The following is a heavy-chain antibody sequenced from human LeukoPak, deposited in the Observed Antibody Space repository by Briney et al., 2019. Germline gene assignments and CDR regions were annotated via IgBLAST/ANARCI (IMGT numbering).Heavy chain of an antibody. V-gene: IGHV3-7*01. CDR2: INQDGSEK. Sequence: GGSLRLSCAASGFTVSSNYMSWVRQAPGKGLEWVANINQDGSEKYYVDSVKGRFTISRDNAKNSLYLQMNSLRVEDTAVYYCARWALYGSAYRGYFDYWGQGTLVTVSS. CDR3: ARWALYGSAYRGYFDY. CDR1: GFTVSSNY. J-gene: IGHJ4*02. D-gene: IGHD3-10*01.